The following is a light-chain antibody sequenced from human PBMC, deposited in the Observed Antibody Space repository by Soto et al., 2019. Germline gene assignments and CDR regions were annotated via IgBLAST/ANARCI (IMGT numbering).Light chain of an antibody. J-gene: IGKJ1*01. CDR1: QSVSSRS. CDR2: GAS. V-gene: IGKV3-20*01. Sequence: EVVVTQSPATLSVSPGERATLSRRASQSVSSRSLAWYQQKPGQAPRLLISGASSRAADIPDRFSGSGSGTDFTLTINRLEPEDFAVYYCQQYDSSPRTFGQGTKVDNK. CDR3: QQYDSSPRT.